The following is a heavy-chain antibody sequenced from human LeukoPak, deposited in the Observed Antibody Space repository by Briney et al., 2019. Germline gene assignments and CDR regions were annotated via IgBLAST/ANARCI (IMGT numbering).Heavy chain of an antibody. CDR3: AKVLFSFRSLEWFLKGYFDY. D-gene: IGHD3-3*01. CDR1: GFTFSSYG. CDR2: IRYDGSNK. V-gene: IGHV3-30*02. J-gene: IGHJ4*02. Sequence: GGSLRLSCAASGFTFSSYGMHWVRQAPGKGLEWVAFIRYDGSNKYYADSVKGRFTISRDNSKNTLYLQMNSLRAEDTAVYYCAKVLFSFRSLEWFLKGYFDYWGQGALVTVSS.